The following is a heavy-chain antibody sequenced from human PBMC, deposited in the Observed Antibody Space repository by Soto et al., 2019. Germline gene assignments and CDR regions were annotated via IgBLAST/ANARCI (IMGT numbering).Heavy chain of an antibody. CDR3: AWTLNGDYAYYYYMDV. V-gene: IGHV1-18*01. CDR1: GYTFTSYG. J-gene: IGHJ6*03. D-gene: IGHD4-17*01. CDR2: ISAYNGNT. Sequence: ASVKVSCKASGYTFTSYGISWVRQAPGQGLEWMGWISAYNGNTNYAQKLQGRVTMTTDTSTSTAYMELRSLRSDDTAVYYCAWTLNGDYAYYYYMDVWGKGTTVTVS.